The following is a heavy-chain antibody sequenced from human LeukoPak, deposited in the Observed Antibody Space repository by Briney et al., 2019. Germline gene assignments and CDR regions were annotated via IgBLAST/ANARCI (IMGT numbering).Heavy chain of an antibody. CDR3: ARDLLGSSWTMGY. CDR1: RFTLSDYY. V-gene: IGHV3-11*01. D-gene: IGHD6-13*01. J-gene: IGHJ4*02. CDR2: ISSSCSTI. Sequence: PGGSLRLSCAASRFTLSDYYMSWIRQARGKGPEGGSYISSSCSTIHYADSVKGRFTISRDKAQNSLYLQMNSLRAEDTAVYYCARDLLGSSWTMGYWGQGTLVTVSS.